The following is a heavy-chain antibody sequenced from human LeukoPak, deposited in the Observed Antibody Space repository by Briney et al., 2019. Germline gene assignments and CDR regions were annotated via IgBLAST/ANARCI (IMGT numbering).Heavy chain of an antibody. CDR2: IYYSGST. V-gene: IGHV4-39*07. J-gene: IGHJ4*02. Sequence: PSGTLSLTCTVSGGSISSGSNYWGWIRQPPGKGLEWIGSIYYSGSTYYNPSLKSRVTISVDTSKNQFSLKLSSVTAADTAVYYCARAGERLDYVWGSYRFDYWGQGTLVTVSS. D-gene: IGHD3-16*02. CDR3: ARAGERLDYVWGSYRFDY. CDR1: GGSISSGSNY.